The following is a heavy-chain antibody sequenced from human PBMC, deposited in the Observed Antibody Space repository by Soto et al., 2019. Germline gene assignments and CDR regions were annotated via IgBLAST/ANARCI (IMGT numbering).Heavy chain of an antibody. CDR2: ISAYNGNT. J-gene: IGHJ6*02. CDR1: GYTFTSYG. D-gene: IGHD5-12*01. Sequence: QVQLVQSGAEVKKPGASVKVSCKASGYTFTSYGISWVRQAPGQGLEWMGWISAYNGNTNYAQKLQGRVTMTTDTTTSTAYMALRSLITDDTAVYYCARPITPKRWLQFLGSDGEGYYGMDVWGQGTTVTVSS. V-gene: IGHV1-18*01. CDR3: ARPITPKRWLQFLGSDGEGYYGMDV.